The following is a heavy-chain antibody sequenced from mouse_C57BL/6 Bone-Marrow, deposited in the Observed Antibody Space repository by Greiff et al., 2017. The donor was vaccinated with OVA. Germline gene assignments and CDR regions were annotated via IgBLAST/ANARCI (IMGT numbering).Heavy chain of an antibody. CDR3: ARVGFLHYGQGGFAY. CDR1: GYAFSSSW. V-gene: IGHV1-82*01. Sequence: QVQLQQSGPELVKPGASVKISCKASGYAFSSSWMNWVKQRPGKGLEWIGRIYPGDGDTNYNGKFKGKATLTADKSSSTAYMQLSSLTSEDSAVYFCARVGFLHYGQGGFAYWGQGTLVTVSA. D-gene: IGHD1-1*02. J-gene: IGHJ3*01. CDR2: IYPGDGDT.